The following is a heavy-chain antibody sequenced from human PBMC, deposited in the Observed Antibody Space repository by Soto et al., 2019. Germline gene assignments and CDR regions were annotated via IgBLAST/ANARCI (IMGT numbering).Heavy chain of an antibody. J-gene: IGHJ6*02. CDR2: ISAYNGNT. V-gene: IGHV1-18*01. D-gene: IGHD6-13*01. CDR3: ARDQYLAAAGTNPYYYYYYGMDV. Sequence: ASVKVSCKASGYTFTSYGISWVRQAPGQGLEWMGWISAYNGNTNYAQKLQGRVTMTTDTSTSTAYMELRSLRSDDTAVYYCARDQYLAAAGTNPYYYYYYGMDVWGQGTTVTVSS. CDR1: GYTFTSYG.